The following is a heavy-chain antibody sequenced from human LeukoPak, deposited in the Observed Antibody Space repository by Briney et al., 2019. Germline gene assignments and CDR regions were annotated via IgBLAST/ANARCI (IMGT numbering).Heavy chain of an antibody. J-gene: IGHJ4*02. CDR2: IYPGDSDT. Sequence: GASLQISCKCSGSIFTSYWIGWVRQLPGKGLGWRGIIYPGDSDTRYRPSFQGQVTISADKSISSAYLQWSSLKASDTAMYYCARRLGYASGDLDYWGQGTLVTVSS. CDR1: GSIFTSYW. V-gene: IGHV5-51*01. CDR3: ARRLGYASGDLDY. D-gene: IGHD3-10*01.